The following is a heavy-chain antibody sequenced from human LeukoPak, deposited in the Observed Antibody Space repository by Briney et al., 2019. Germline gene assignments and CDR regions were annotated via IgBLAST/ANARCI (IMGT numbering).Heavy chain of an antibody. CDR3: VREDGIVGATSAFDI. J-gene: IGHJ3*02. Sequence: GGSLRLSCAASGFTFSHFGMHWVRQAPGKGLEWVAVIWNDGSNEYYADSVKGRFTISRDNSKNTVSLQMNSLRDEDTAVYYCVREDGIVGATSAFDIWGQGTMVTVSS. D-gene: IGHD1-26*01. CDR1: GFTFSHFG. CDR2: IWNDGSNE. V-gene: IGHV3-33*01.